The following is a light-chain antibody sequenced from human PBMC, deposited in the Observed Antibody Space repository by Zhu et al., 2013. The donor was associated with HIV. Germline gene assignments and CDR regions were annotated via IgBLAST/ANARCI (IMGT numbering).Light chain of an antibody. CDR1: HSVSNY. Sequence: EIVLTQSPATLSLSPGDRATLSCRASHSVSNYLAWYQHKPGQAPRLLIYDASNRATGIPARFSGSGSGTDFTLIISSLQPEDFATYYCQQTDRVPLTFGGGTKV. J-gene: IGKJ4*01. CDR2: DAS. CDR3: QQTDRVPLT. V-gene: IGKV3-11*01.